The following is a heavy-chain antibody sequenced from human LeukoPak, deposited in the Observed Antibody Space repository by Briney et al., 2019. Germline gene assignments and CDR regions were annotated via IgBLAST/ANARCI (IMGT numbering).Heavy chain of an antibody. D-gene: IGHD3-3*01. J-gene: IGHJ5*02. CDR3: ARHGYYDFWSGYYTVKDWFDP. CDR1: GGSISSYY. V-gene: IGHV4-4*09. Sequence: SETLSLTSTVSGGSISSYYWSWIRQPPGKGLEWIGYIYTSGSTNYNPSLKSRVTISVDTSKNQFSLKLSSVTAADTAVYYCARHGYYDFWSGYYTVKDWFDPWGQGTLVTVSS. CDR2: IYTSGST.